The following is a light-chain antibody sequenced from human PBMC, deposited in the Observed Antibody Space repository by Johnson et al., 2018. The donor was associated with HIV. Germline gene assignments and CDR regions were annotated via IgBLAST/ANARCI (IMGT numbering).Light chain of an antibody. CDR2: RNH. Sequence: QSVLTQPPSVSAAPGQKVSISCSGSSSNIGNNYVSWYQKLPGTAPKLLIYRNHQRPSGIPDRFSGSKSDTSATLAITGLQTGDEADYYCGTWDSSLSANYGFGTGTKVSVL. CDR3: GTWDSSLSANYG. V-gene: IGLV1-51*02. CDR1: SSNIGNNY. J-gene: IGLJ1*01.